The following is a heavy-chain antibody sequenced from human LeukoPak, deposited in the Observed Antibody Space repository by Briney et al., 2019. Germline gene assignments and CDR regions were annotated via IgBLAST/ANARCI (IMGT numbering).Heavy chain of an antibody. CDR3: AGGRDVYRY. CDR2: IKQDGSEK. CDR1: GFTFSTYW. Sequence: GGSLRLSCAASGFTFSTYWMTWVRQAPGKGLEWVANIKQDGSEKYYVDSVKGRFTISRDNAKNSLYLQMNSLRAEDTAVYYCAGGRDVYRYRGKGTLVTVSS. V-gene: IGHV3-7*01. D-gene: IGHD5-24*01. J-gene: IGHJ4*02.